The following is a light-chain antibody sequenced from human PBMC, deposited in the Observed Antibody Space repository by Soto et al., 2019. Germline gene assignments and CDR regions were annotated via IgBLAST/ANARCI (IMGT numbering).Light chain of an antibody. Sequence: QSALNQPTSVSGSPGQSITISCTGTSSDVGAYNYVSWYQQQPGKAPKLMIYEVSNRPSGVSNRFSGSKSGNTASLTISGLQAEDEADYYCSSHLSSSTLVFGGGTKLTVL. CDR2: EVS. V-gene: IGLV2-14*01. CDR1: SSDVGAYNY. CDR3: SSHLSSSTLV. J-gene: IGLJ2*01.